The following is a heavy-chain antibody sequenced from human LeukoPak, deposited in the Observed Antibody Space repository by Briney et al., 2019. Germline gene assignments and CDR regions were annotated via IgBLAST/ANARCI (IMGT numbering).Heavy chain of an antibody. CDR3: AIGPDTMADLDY. D-gene: IGHD3-10*01. J-gene: IGHJ4*02. V-gene: IGHV1-69*01. Sequence: VASVKVSCKASGGTFSSYAISWVRQAPGQGLEWMGGIIPIFGTANYAQKFQGRVTITADESTSTAYMELSSLRSEDTAVYYCAIGPDTMADLDYWGQGTLVTVSS. CDR2: IIPIFGTA. CDR1: GGTFSSYA.